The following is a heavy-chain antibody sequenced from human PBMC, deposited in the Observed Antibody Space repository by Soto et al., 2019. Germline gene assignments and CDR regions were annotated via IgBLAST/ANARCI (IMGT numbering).Heavy chain of an antibody. CDR2: IYNSGST. CDR3: ARDLVLRGASGGYHYYHAMDV. Sequence: PSETLSLTCTVSGGSISTYYWSWTRQPPGKGLEWIGNIYNSGSTYYNPSLKSRVTISLDKSRNQFSLNLSSVTAADTAVYYCARDLVLRGASGGYHYYHAMDVWAQGTTVTVSS. J-gene: IGHJ6*02. V-gene: IGHV4-59*01. D-gene: IGHD3-10*01. CDR1: GGSISTYY.